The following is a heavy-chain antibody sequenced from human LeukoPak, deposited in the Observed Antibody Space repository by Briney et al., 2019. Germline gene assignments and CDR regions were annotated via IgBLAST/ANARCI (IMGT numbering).Heavy chain of an antibody. CDR3: ARARAPATSYFYGMDV. CDR1: GFTFSTYG. V-gene: IGHV3-33*01. CDR2: IWNDGTNK. D-gene: IGHD2-15*01. J-gene: IGHJ6*02. Sequence: GGSLRLSCAASGFTFSTYGMHWVRQAPGKALEWVSVIWNDGTNKYYANSVKGRFTISRDNSKNTLYLQMNSLRAEDTAVYHCARARAPATSYFYGMDVWGQGTTVTVSS.